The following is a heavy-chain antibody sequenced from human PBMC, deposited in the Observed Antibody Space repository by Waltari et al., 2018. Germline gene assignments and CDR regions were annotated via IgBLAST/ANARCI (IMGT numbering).Heavy chain of an antibody. CDR3: ARDPYGGGDCYNWFDP. V-gene: IGHV1-69*08. J-gene: IGHJ5*01. D-gene: IGHD2-21*02. Sequence: QVQLVQSGAEVKKPGSSVKVSCKASGGTFSSDTISWVRQAPGQGLEWMGRIIPILGIANYAQKFQGRVTSTADKSTSTAYMELSSLRSEDTAVYYCARDPYGGGDCYNWFDPWGQGTMVTVSS. CDR1: GGTFSSDT. CDR2: IIPILGIA.